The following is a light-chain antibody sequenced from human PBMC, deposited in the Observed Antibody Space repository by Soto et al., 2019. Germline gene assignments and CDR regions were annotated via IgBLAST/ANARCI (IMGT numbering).Light chain of an antibody. Sequence: EIVMTQSPASQSVSPGERVTLSCRASQSVSSNLAWYQQQPGQTPRLLIYDASTRVFSIPARFSGSGSGTEFTLTISSLQSEDFAVYYCQQYNNWLYTFGQGTKLEIK. V-gene: IGKV3-15*01. CDR2: DAS. J-gene: IGKJ2*01. CDR1: QSVSSN. CDR3: QQYNNWLYT.